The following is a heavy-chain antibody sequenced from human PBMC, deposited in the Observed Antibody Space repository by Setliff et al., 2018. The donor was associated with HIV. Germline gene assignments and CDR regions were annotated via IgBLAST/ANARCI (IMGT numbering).Heavy chain of an antibody. CDR3: ARSAYDILTGEWYFDY. Sequence: SETLSLTCIVSGGSISGDNYYWGWVRQPPGKGLEWIGSIFYTGSTDYNPSLKSRVTISVDTSKNQFSLKLSSVTAADTAVYYCARSAYDILTGEWYFDYWGQGTLVTVS. D-gene: IGHD3-9*01. V-gene: IGHV4-39*07. CDR1: GGSISGDNYY. CDR2: IFYTGST. J-gene: IGHJ4*02.